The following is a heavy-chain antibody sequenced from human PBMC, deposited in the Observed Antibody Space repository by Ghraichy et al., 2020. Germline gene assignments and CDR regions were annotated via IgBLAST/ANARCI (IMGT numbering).Heavy chain of an antibody. V-gene: IGHV3-74*01. Sequence: GESLNISCAASGFTFSGYWMHWVRQAPGKGLVWVSRINTDGSTTTYADSVKGRFTISRDKAKNTLYLQMNSLRAEDTAVYYCARDIEYWSGYYNGMDVWGQGTTVTVSS. J-gene: IGHJ6*02. D-gene: IGHD3-3*01. CDR2: INTDGSTT. CDR3: ARDIEYWSGYYNGMDV. CDR1: GFTFSGYW.